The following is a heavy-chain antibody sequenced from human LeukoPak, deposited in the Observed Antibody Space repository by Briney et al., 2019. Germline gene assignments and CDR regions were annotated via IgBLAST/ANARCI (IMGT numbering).Heavy chain of an antibody. CDR2: FDPEDGET. Sequence: GASVKVSCKVSGYTLTELSMHWVRQAPGKGLEWMGGFDPEDGETIYAQKFQGRVTMTEDTSTDTAYMELSSLRSEDTAVYYCATTRRLLWFGELDRYYYYGMDVWGQGTTVTVSS. J-gene: IGHJ6*02. D-gene: IGHD3-10*01. CDR1: GYTLTELS. V-gene: IGHV1-24*01. CDR3: ATTRRLLWFGELDRYYYYGMDV.